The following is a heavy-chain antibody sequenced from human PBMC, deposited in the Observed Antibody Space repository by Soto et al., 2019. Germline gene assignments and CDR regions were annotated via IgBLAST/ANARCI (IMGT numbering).Heavy chain of an antibody. CDR2: IYYSGST. Sequence: SETLSLTCTVSGGSISSGGYYWSWIRQHPGKGLEWIGYIYYSGSTYYNPSLKSRVTISVDTSKNQFSLKLSSVTAADTAVYYCARGRLREANWFDPWGQGTLVTVSS. CDR1: GGSISSGGYY. V-gene: IGHV4-31*03. J-gene: IGHJ5*02. D-gene: IGHD3-16*01. CDR3: ARGRLREANWFDP.